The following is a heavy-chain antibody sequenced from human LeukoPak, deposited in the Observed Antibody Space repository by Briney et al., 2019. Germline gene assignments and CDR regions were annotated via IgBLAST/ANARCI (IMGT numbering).Heavy chain of an antibody. D-gene: IGHD2-2*01. J-gene: IGHJ4*02. Sequence: PGGSLRLSCAASGFTFRSYWMSWVRQAPGKGLGWVANIKQDESEKYYVDSVKGRFTISRDNAKNSLYLQMNNLRAEDTAVYYCARALDSSSSRYQAFEYWGQGTLVTVSS. CDR3: ARALDSSSSRYQAFEY. V-gene: IGHV3-7*01. CDR1: GFTFRSYW. CDR2: IKQDESEK.